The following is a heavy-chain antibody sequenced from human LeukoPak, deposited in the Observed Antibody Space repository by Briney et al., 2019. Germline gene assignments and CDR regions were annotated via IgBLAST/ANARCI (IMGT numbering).Heavy chain of an antibody. CDR3: VRAVSVSSYYFDC. Sequence: PGGSLRLSCAASGFTFSDYYMSWIRQAPGKGLEGISYISSSSSSYTNYVDSVKGRFTISRDNAKNSLYLQMNSLRAEDTAVYYCVRAVSVSSYYFDCWGQGTLVTVSS. CDR1: GFTFSDYY. V-gene: IGHV3-11*05. D-gene: IGHD5/OR15-5a*01. J-gene: IGHJ4*02. CDR2: ISSSSSSYT.